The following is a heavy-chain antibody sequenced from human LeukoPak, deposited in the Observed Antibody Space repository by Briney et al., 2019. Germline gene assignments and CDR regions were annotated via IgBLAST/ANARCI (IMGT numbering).Heavy chain of an antibody. Sequence: ASVKVSCKASGYTFTGYYMHWVRQAPGQGLEWMGWINPNSGGTNYAQKFQGRVTMTRDTSISTAYMELSRLRSDDTAVYYCARDTSGYYYYDSWGQGTLVTVSS. D-gene: IGHD3-22*01. CDR2: INPNSGGT. CDR1: GYTFTGYY. V-gene: IGHV1-2*02. J-gene: IGHJ4*02. CDR3: ARDTSGYYYYDS.